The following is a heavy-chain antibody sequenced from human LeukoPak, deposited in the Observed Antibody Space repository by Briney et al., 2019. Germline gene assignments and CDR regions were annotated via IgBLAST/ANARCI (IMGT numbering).Heavy chain of an antibody. Sequence: GGSLRLSCAASGFTFSSYSMNWVRQAPGKGLEWVSYISSSSSTIYYADSVKGRFTISRDNSKNTLYLQMNSLRAEDTAVYYCARDSHGDYGDYWGQGTLVTVSS. J-gene: IGHJ4*02. CDR3: ARDSHGDYGDY. CDR2: ISSSSSTI. CDR1: GFTFSSYS. D-gene: IGHD4-17*01. V-gene: IGHV3-48*01.